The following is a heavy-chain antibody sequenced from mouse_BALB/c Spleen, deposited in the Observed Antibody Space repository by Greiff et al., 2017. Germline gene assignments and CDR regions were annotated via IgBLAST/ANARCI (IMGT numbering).Heavy chain of an antibody. Sequence: VQLKQSGPELVKPGASVKVSCKASGYAFTSYNMYWVKQSHGKSLEWIGYIDPYNGGTSYNQKFKGKATLTVDKSSSTAYMHLNSLTSEDSAVYYCASGITTVVYYWYFDVWGAGTTVTVSS. CDR1: GYAFTSYN. CDR3: ASGITTVVYYWYFDV. V-gene: IGHV1S135*01. J-gene: IGHJ1*01. D-gene: IGHD1-1*01. CDR2: IDPYNGGT.